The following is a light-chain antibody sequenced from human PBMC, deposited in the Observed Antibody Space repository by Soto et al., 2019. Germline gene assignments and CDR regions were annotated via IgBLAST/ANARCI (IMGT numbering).Light chain of an antibody. CDR1: QGISNS. J-gene: IGKJ3*01. CDR3: QKYNSAPLT. V-gene: IGKV1-27*01. Sequence: DIQMTQSPSSLSASVGDRVTITCRARQGISNSLAWYQQKPGKVPKLLIYAASTLQSGVPFRFSGSGSGTDFTLTISSLQPEDVATYYCQKYNSAPLTFGPGTKVDVK. CDR2: AAS.